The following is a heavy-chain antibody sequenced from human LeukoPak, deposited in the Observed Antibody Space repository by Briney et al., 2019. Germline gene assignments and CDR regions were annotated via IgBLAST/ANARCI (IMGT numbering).Heavy chain of an antibody. CDR3: AVNWNYESPFDP. V-gene: IGHV1-2*02. CDR1: GYTFTGYY. CDR2: INPNSGGT. D-gene: IGHD1-7*01. Sequence: ASVKVSCKASGYTFTGYYMHWVRQAPGQGLEWMGWINPNSGGTNYAQKFQGRVTMTRDTSISTAYMELSRLRSDDTAVYYCAVNWNYESPFDPWGQGTLVTVSS. J-gene: IGHJ5*02.